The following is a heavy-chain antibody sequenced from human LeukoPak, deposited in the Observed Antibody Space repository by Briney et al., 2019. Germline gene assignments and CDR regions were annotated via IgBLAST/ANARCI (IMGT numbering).Heavy chain of an antibody. J-gene: IGHJ4*02. Sequence: GGSLRLSCAASGFTFSSYAMSWVRQAPGKGLEWVSASSGSCGSTYYADSVKGRFAISRDNSKNTLYLQMNSLRAEDTAVYYCAKGPRGGVVVTAMYFDYWGQGTLVTVSS. D-gene: IGHD2-21*02. CDR1: GFTFSSYA. V-gene: IGHV3-23*01. CDR3: AKGPRGGVVVTAMYFDY. CDR2: SSGSCGST.